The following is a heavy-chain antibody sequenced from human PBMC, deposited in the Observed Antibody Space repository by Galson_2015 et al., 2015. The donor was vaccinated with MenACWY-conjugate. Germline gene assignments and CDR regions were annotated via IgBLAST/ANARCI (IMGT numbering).Heavy chain of an antibody. CDR2: ISSRSSTI. D-gene: IGHD5-18*01. J-gene: IGHJ4*02. Sequence: SLRLPCAASGFTFSAYSMNWVRQAPGKGLEWVSYISSRSSTIYYADSVKGRFTISRDNAKNSLYLQMNALRDEDTAVYYCARVPGYSYGYYDWWGQGTLVTVAS. CDR3: ARVPGYSYGYYDW. CDR1: GFTFSAYS. V-gene: IGHV3-48*02.